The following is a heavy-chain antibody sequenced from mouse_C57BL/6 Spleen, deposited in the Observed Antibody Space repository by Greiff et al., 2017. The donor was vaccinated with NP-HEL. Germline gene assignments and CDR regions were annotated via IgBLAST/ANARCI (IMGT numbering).Heavy chain of an antibody. D-gene: IGHD3-2*02. V-gene: IGHV5-9*01. CDR2: ISGGGGNT. CDR3: AGQLRPYYFDY. Sequence: EVMLVESGGGLVKPGGSLKLSCAASGFTFSSYTMSWVRQTPEKRLEWVATISGGGGNTYYPDSVKGRFTISRDNAKNTLYLQMSSLRAEDTALDYCAGQLRPYYFDYWGQGTTLTVSS. J-gene: IGHJ2*01. CDR1: GFTFSSYT.